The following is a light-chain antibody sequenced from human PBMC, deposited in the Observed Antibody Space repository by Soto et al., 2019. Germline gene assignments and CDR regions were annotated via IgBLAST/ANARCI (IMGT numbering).Light chain of an antibody. Sequence: DIQMTQSPSSLSASVGDRVTITCRASQYIGDFLNWYQQTPGKPPKLLIFGASNLHIGVPTRFTGSGSGTEFTLTINNLQHEDFATYYCQESFFTLGTFGRGTKVEI. V-gene: IGKV1-39*01. CDR2: GAS. J-gene: IGKJ1*01. CDR1: QYIGDF. CDR3: QESFFTLGT.